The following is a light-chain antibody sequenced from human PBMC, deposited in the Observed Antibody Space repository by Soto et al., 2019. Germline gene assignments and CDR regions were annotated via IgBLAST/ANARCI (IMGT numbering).Light chain of an antibody. CDR3: QHGHSLPPT. Sequence: DLQMTQSPSSLSASVGDRVTITCRASQSIGSFLNWYQHKPVKAPRLLIYAASSLQSGVPSRFSGSGSGTDFTLTISSLQPEDFANYHCQHGHSLPPTFGHGTQVYI. J-gene: IGKJ1*01. V-gene: IGKV1-39*01. CDR2: AAS. CDR1: QSIGSF.